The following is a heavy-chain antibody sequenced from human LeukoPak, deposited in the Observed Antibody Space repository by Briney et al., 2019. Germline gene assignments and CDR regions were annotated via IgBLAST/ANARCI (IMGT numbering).Heavy chain of an antibody. Sequence: ASQTLSLTCTVSGDSISSGGYYWSWIRQPPGKGLEWIGEINHSGSTNYNPSLKSRVTISVDTSKNQFSLKLSSVTAADTAVYYCARDLPRIAARPTMGFDPWGQGTLVTVSS. CDR2: INHSGST. CDR3: ARDLPRIAARPTMGFDP. V-gene: IGHV4-61*08. J-gene: IGHJ5*02. D-gene: IGHD6-6*01. CDR1: GDSISSGGYY.